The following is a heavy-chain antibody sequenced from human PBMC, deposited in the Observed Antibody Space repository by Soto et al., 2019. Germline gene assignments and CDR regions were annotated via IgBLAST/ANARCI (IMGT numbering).Heavy chain of an antibody. J-gene: IGHJ5*02. CDR1: GGPFSGYY. CDR3: ARGRHRFDP. V-gene: IGHV4-34*01. Sequence: PSETLSLTCAVYGGPFSGYYWSWIRQPPGKGLEWIGEINHSGSTNYNPSLKSRVTISVDTSKNQFSLKLSSVTAADTAVYYCARGRHRFDPWGQGTLVTVSS. CDR2: INHSGST.